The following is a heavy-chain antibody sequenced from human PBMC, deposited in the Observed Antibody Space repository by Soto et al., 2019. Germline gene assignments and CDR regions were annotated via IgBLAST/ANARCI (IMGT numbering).Heavy chain of an antibody. D-gene: IGHD6-13*01. V-gene: IGHV3-21*01. J-gene: IGHJ4*02. CDR3: ARGGVAAAADLGFDY. CDR1: GFTFSSYS. CDR2: ISSSSSYI. Sequence: GGSLRLSCAASGFTFSSYSMNWVRQAPGKGLEWVSSISSSSSYIYYADSVKGRFTISRDNAKNSLYLQMNSLRAEDTAVYYCARGGVAAAADLGFDYWGQGTLVTVSS.